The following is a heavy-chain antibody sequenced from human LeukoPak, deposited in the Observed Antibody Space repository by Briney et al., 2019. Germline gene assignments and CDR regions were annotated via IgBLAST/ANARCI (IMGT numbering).Heavy chain of an antibody. CDR3: AEDHKSMVRGTYDY. Sequence: GGSLRLSCAASGFTFSSYAMSWVRQAPGKGLEWVSAISGSGGSTYYADSVKGRLTISRDNSKNTLYLQMNSLRAEDTAVYYCAEDHKSMVRGTYDYWGQGTLVTVSS. CDR1: GFTFSSYA. D-gene: IGHD3-10*01. J-gene: IGHJ4*02. CDR2: ISGSGGST. V-gene: IGHV3-23*01.